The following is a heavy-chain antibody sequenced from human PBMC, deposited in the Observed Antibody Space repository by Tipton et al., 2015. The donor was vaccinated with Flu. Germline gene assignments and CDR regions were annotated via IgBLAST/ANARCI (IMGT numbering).Heavy chain of an antibody. V-gene: IGHV4-39*07. CDR2: IFRGGNT. CDR1: GDSIRSSNYY. Sequence: TLSLTCSVSGDSIRSSNYYWGWIRQPPGKGLEWIGNIFRGGNTYHNPSLKTRVTISVDTSKNHFSLKLSSVTAADTAVYYCARRDYSNYVSEPKNWFDSWGQGALVIVSS. J-gene: IGHJ5*01. CDR3: ARRDYSNYVSEPKNWFDS. D-gene: IGHD4-11*01.